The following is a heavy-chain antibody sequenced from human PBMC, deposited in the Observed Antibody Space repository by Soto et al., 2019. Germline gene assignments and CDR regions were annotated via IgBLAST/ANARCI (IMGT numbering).Heavy chain of an antibody. CDR2: IHYTGST. CDR1: RGSISSRAYF. CDR3: DRVVVVAATPSWFDT. D-gene: IGHD2-15*01. J-gene: IGHJ5*02. Sequence: LTYTVSRGSISSRAYFWVWIRQSPGNCLEWIGYIHYTGSTYYNPSLKSRVTLSVDTSKDQFSLKLTSVTAADTAVYYCDRVVVVAATPSWFDTWGQGTMVTVSS. V-gene: IGHV4-30-4*01.